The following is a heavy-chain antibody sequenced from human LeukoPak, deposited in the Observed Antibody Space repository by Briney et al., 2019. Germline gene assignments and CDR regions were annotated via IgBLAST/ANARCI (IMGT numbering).Heavy chain of an antibody. CDR2: IHHSGST. CDR3: ARGIIYNDILIGHSDRAYLDY. V-gene: IGHV4-34*01. D-gene: IGHD3-9*01. Sequence: SETLSLTCVVYGGSFSGYYWSWIRQTPGEGLEWIGEIHHSGSTNYNPSFKSRVTISVDTSKNEFSLKLSSVAAADTAVYYCARGIIYNDILIGHSDRAYLDYWGQRTLVTVSS. J-gene: IGHJ4*02. CDR1: GGSFSGYY.